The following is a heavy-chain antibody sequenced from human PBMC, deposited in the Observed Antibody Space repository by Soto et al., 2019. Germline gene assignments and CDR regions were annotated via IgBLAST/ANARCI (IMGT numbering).Heavy chain of an antibody. Sequence: QVQLVQSGAEVKKPGASVKVSCKASGYTFTSYGISWVRQAPGQGLEWMGWISAYNGNTNYAQKPQGRVTMTTDTSKSTAYLELRSLRSDDTAVYYCAREASYYGAAPWFFDLWGRGTLVTVSS. CDR2: ISAYNGNT. V-gene: IGHV1-18*01. CDR1: GYTFTSYG. D-gene: IGHD4-17*01. CDR3: AREASYYGAAPWFFDL. J-gene: IGHJ2*01.